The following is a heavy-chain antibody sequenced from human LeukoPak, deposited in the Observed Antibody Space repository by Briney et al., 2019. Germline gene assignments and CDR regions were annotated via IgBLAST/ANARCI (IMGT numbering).Heavy chain of an antibody. D-gene: IGHD3-3*01. V-gene: IGHV3-30-3*01. CDR2: ISYDGSNK. J-gene: IGHJ4*02. Sequence: GGSLRLSCAASGFTFSSYAMHWVRQAPGKGLEWVAVISYDGSNKYYADSVKGRFTISRDNSKNTLYLQMNSLRAEDTAVYYCARVVRFLEWLSPCYDYWGQGTLVTVSS. CDR3: ARVVRFLEWLSPCYDY. CDR1: GFTFSSYA.